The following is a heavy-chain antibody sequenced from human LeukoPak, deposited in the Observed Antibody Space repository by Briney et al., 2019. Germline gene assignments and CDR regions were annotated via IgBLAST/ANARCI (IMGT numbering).Heavy chain of an antibody. D-gene: IGHD5-24*01. CDR3: ARIRDGYNDAYDI. Sequence: ASVKVSCKASGDTFTSYYIHWVRQAPGQGLEWMGLINPGGDNTDYAQNFQGRVTMTRDTSTSTVYMGLSSLRSEDTAVYYCARIRDGYNDAYDIWGQGTMVTVSS. CDR2: INPGGDNT. CDR1: GDTFTSYY. J-gene: IGHJ3*02. V-gene: IGHV1-46*01.